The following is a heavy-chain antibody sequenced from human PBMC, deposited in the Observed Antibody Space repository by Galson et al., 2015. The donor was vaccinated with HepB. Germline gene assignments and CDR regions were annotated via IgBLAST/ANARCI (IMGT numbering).Heavy chain of an antibody. CDR3: ASPIAAAAGAFDI. Sequence: SVKVSCKASGGTFSSYAISWVRQAPGQGLEWMGGIIPIFGTANYAQKFQGRVTITADKSTSTAYMELSSLRSEDTAVYYCASPIAAAAGAFDIWGQGTMVTGSS. CDR2: IIPIFGTA. V-gene: IGHV1-69*06. CDR1: GGTFSSYA. D-gene: IGHD6-13*01. J-gene: IGHJ3*02.